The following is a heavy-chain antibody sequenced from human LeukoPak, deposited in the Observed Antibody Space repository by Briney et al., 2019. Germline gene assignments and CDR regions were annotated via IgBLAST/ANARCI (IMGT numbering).Heavy chain of an antibody. J-gene: IGHJ4*02. Sequence: SGGSLRLSCAASGFTFSDYCMSWIRQAPGKGLEWVSYISSSGSTIYYADSVKGRFTISRDNAKNSLYLQMNSLRAEDTAVYYCARDRKRWLLDYWGQGTLVTVSS. CDR3: ARDRKRWLLDY. CDR1: GFTFSDYC. D-gene: IGHD5-24*01. CDR2: ISSSGSTI. V-gene: IGHV3-11*04.